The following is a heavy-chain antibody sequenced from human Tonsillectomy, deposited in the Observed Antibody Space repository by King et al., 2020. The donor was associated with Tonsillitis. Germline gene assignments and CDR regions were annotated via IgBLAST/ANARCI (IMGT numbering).Heavy chain of an antibody. V-gene: IGHV4-59*01. Sequence: VQLQESGPGLVKPSETLSLTCTVSGGSISSYYWSWIRQPPGKGLEWMGYIYYSGNTNYNPSLKSRVTMSVDTSKNQFSLKLSSVTAADTAVYYCARVRFMRAHDSSGYFHWYFDLWGRGTLVTVSS. CDR1: GGSISSYY. CDR3: ARVRFMRAHDSSGYFHWYFDL. J-gene: IGHJ2*01. D-gene: IGHD3-22*01. CDR2: IYYSGNT.